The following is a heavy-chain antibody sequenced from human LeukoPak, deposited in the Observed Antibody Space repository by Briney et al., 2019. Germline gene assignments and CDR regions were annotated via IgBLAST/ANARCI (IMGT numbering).Heavy chain of an antibody. CDR2: IYYSGST. Sequence: SETLSLTCTVSGGSISSSSYYWGWIRQPPGKGLEWIGSIYYSGSTYYNPSLKSRVTISVDTSKNQFSLKLSSVTAADTAVYYCARQTDEGPVGLFDYWGQGTLVTVSS. J-gene: IGHJ4*02. CDR1: GGSISSSSYY. V-gene: IGHV4-39*01. D-gene: IGHD4-23*01. CDR3: ARQTDEGPVGLFDY.